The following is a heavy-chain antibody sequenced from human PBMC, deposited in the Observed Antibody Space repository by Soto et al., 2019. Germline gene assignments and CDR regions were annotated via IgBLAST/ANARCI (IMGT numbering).Heavy chain of an antibody. CDR1: GFTFSSYA. Sequence: EVQLLESGGDLVQPGGSLTLSCAASGFTFSSYAMGWVRQAPGTGLEWVSVIDGSGGDISLADSVKGRFTISRDNSKSKLFLHMSRVRTEDTCRYYWAKEVVAAAYVETSPFDLCGQGPLVTVSS. V-gene: IGHV3-23*01. CDR2: IDGSGGDI. CDR3: AKEVVAAAYVETSPFDL. D-gene: IGHD3-22*01. J-gene: IGHJ4*02.